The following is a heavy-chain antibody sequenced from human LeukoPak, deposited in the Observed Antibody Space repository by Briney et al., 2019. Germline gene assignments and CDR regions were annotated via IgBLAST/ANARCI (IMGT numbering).Heavy chain of an antibody. Sequence: GGSLRLSCAASGFTVSSNYMSWVRQAPGKGLEWVSGIYSGGSTFYADLVKGRFTISRDNSKNTLYLQMSSLRAEDTAVYYCARAGPRRDGYNSDYWGQGTLVTVSS. V-gene: IGHV3-53*01. D-gene: IGHD5-24*01. CDR2: IYSGGST. CDR1: GFTVSSNY. CDR3: ARAGPRRDGYNSDY. J-gene: IGHJ4*02.